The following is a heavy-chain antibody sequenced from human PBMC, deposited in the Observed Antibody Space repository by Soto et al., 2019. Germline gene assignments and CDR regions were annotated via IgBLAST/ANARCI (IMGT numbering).Heavy chain of an antibody. Sequence: GGLRRLACAACGFTVSSNYRSWVRQAPGEGLEGVSVIYSGGSTYYADSVKGRFTISRDDSKNTLYLQMNSLKTEDTAVSYCRVATYHSLDPCGKGTMLTVSS. CDR3: RVATYHSLDP. D-gene: IGHD5-12*01. CDR1: GFTVSSNY. J-gene: IGHJ3*01. CDR2: IYSGGST. V-gene: IGHV3-53*01.